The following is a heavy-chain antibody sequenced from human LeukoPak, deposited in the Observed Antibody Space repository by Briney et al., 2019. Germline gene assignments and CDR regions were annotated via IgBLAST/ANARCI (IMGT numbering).Heavy chain of an antibody. CDR1: GFTVSSNY. D-gene: IGHD3-10*01. V-gene: IGHV3-48*01. CDR3: VRPYGAIDY. J-gene: IGHJ4*02. Sequence: PGGSLRLSCAASGFTVSSNYMSWVRQAPGKGLEWVSYISSSSSTIYYADSVKGRFTISRDNAKNSLYLQMNSLRAEDTAVYYCVRPYGAIDYWGQGTLVTVSS. CDR2: ISSSSSTI.